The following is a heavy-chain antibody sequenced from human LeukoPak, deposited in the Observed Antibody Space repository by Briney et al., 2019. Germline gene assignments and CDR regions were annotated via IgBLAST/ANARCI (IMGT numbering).Heavy chain of an antibody. D-gene: IGHD3-16*01. CDR2: ISAYNGNT. Sequence: ASVKVSCKASGYTFTSYGISWVRQAPGQGREWMGWISAYNGNTNYAQKLQGRVTMTTDTSTSTAYMELRSLRSDDTAVYYCAREDLKPRGSWSDPELGDWGQGTLVTVSS. CDR1: GYTFTSYG. J-gene: IGHJ4*02. V-gene: IGHV1-18*01. CDR3: AREDLKPRGSWSDPELGD.